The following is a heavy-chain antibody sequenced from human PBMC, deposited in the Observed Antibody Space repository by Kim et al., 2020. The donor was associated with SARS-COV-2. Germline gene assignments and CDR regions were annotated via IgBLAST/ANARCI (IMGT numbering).Heavy chain of an antibody. J-gene: IGHJ4*02. CDR1: GFTFRNYA. D-gene: IGHD6-13*01. Sequence: GGSLRLSCGASGFTFRNYAMTWVRQAPGKGLEWVSTINGGGSKTYYADSVKGRFTISRDNSKNTQHLQMNSLRADDTAIYYCARSRGYSSSWYYFDYWAQGTLVTVSS. CDR2: INGGGSKT. CDR3: ARSRGYSSSWYYFDY. V-gene: IGHV3-23*01.